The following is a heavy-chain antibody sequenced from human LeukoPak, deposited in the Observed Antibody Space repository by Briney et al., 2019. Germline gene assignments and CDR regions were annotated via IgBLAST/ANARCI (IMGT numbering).Heavy chain of an antibody. D-gene: IGHD3-3*01. CDR3: VRDKTFEVVNFFDC. J-gene: IGHJ4*02. CDR2: VYYSGST. CDR1: GGSITSGNYY. V-gene: IGHV4-39*07. Sequence: SETLSPTCTVSGGSITSGNYYWGWIRQPPGKGLEWIGSVYYSGSTYYNPSLKSRITVSLYTSKNQFSLKVRSVTAADTAVYYCVRDKTFEVVNFFDCWGQGTLVTVSS.